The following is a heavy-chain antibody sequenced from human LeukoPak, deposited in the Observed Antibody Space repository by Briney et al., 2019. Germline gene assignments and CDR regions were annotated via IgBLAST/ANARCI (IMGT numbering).Heavy chain of an antibody. Sequence: GGSLRLSCAAPGFTFSSYWMSWVRQAPGKGLEWVANIKQDGSEKYYVDSVKGRFTISRDNAKNSLYLQMNSLRAEDTAVYYCASTRGSSWYTDRYFDLWGRGTLVTVSS. CDR3: ASTRGSSWYTDRYFDL. CDR1: GFTFSSYW. J-gene: IGHJ2*01. D-gene: IGHD6-13*01. V-gene: IGHV3-7*01. CDR2: IKQDGSEK.